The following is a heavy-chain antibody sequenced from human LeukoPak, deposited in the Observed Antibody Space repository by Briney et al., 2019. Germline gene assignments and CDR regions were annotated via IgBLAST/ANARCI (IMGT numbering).Heavy chain of an antibody. J-gene: IGHJ6*02. CDR1: GFTFRTYS. V-gene: IGHV3-21*01. CDR2: ITSASTYM. Sequence: GGSLRLSCVASGFTFRTYSMNWVRQAPGKGLEWISSITSASTYMYQADSVKGRFTTSRDNAKELLYLQMNSLRGEDTAVYYCARVVGPYVYFNYGMDLWGQGTTVIVSS. D-gene: IGHD2/OR15-2a*01. CDR3: ARVVGPYVYFNYGMDL.